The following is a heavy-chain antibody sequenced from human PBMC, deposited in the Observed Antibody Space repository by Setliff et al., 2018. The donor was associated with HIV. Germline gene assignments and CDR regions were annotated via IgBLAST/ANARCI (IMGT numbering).Heavy chain of an antibody. CDR2: IKQGGSEI. J-gene: IGHJ5*02. CDR1: GFTFSNYW. Sequence: GGSLRLSCAASGFTFSNYWMDWVRQAPGKGLEWVATIKQGGSEIYYMDSVKGRFTISRDNARTSLYLEMSSLRDEDTAVYLCANLWELGAWGQGTLVTVSS. D-gene: IGHD3-16*01. CDR3: ANLWELGA. V-gene: IGHV3-7*03.